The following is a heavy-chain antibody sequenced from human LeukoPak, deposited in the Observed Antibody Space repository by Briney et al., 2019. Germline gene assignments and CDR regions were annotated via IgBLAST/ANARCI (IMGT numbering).Heavy chain of an antibody. V-gene: IGHV4-34*01. CDR1: GGSFSRYS. CDR3: ARDVGKYSSSWYY. CDR2: INHTGST. J-gene: IGHJ4*02. D-gene: IGHD6-13*01. Sequence: SETLSLTCAVYGGSFSRYSWSWIRQPPGKGLEWIGEINHTGSTNYNPSLKGRVTISVDTSKNQFSLKLSSLIAVDKAVYYCARDVGKYSSSWYYWGQGTLVTVSS.